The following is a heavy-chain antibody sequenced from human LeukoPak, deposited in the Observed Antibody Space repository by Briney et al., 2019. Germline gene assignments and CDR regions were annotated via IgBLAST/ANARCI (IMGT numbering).Heavy chain of an antibody. D-gene: IGHD2-21*01. Sequence: PSETLSLTCTVSGGSISSYYWSWIRQPAGKGLEWIGRIYPSGSTNYNPSLKSRVTISVDKSKNQFSLKLSSVTAADTAVYYCARDIPPVVAGTGYYFDYWGQGTLVTVSS. V-gene: IGHV4-4*07. CDR2: IYPSGST. J-gene: IGHJ4*02. CDR3: ARDIPPVVAGTGYYFDY. CDR1: GGSISSYY.